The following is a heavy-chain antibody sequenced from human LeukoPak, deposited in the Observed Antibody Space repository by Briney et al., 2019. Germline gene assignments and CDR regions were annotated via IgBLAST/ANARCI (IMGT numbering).Heavy chain of an antibody. Sequence: PSETLSLTCAVSGGSISSSNRWSWVRQPPGKGLEWIGEIYHSGSTNYNPSLKSRVTISVDKSKNQFSLKLDSVTAADTAVYYCARGSVVMSIRFFDYWGQGTLVTVSS. J-gene: IGHJ4*02. CDR3: ARGSVVMSIRFFDY. CDR2: IYHSGST. V-gene: IGHV4-4*02. CDR1: GGSISSSNR. D-gene: IGHD2/OR15-2a*01.